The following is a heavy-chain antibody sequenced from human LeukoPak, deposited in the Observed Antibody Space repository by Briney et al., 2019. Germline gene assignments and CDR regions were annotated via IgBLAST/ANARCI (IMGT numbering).Heavy chain of an antibody. D-gene: IGHD3-22*01. CDR2: IIPISGTA. CDR1: GGTFSSYA. J-gene: IGHJ2*01. CDR3: AKWLFPYWYFDL. V-gene: IGHV1-69*05. Sequence: SVKVSCKASGGTFSSYAISWVRQAPGQGLEWMGGIIPISGTANYAQKFQGRVTITTDESTSTAYMELSSLRSEDTAVYYCAKWLFPYWYFDLWGRGTLVTVSS.